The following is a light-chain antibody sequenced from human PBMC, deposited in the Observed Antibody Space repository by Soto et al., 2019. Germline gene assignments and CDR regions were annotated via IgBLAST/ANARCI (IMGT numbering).Light chain of an antibody. CDR2: GAS. Sequence: IQMTQSPSSLSASVGDGVTLTCRASHTIATYLNWYQQKPGQVPEVLIYGASRLHVGVPSRFTGSGYGTDFTLTINNLQPEDCAIYYCQQFYYYPHTFGQGTKLEVK. CDR1: HTIATY. J-gene: IGKJ2*01. CDR3: QQFYYYPHT. V-gene: IGKV1-39*01.